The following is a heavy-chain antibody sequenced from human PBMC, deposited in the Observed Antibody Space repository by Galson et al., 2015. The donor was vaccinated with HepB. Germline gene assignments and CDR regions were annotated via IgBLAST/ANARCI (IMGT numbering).Heavy chain of an antibody. V-gene: IGHV3-23*01. D-gene: IGHD3-3*01. CDR3: AKAFNYDFWSAYLDY. CDR1: GFTFSSNA. Sequence: SLRLSCAASGFTFSSNAMTWVRLAPGKGLEWVSAISGSGGSTYYADSVKGRFSISRDNSRNTLSLQMNSLRAGDTALYYCAKAFNYDFWSAYLDYWGQGTLVTVSS. J-gene: IGHJ4*02. CDR2: ISGSGGST.